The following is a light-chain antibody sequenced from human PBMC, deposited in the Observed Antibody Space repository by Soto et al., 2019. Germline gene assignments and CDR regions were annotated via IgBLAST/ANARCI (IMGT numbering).Light chain of an antibody. Sequence: DIQMTQSPSSLSAFVGDRVTITCQASQDISNYLNWYQQKPGKAPKLLIYDASNLQTGVPSRFSGSGSGTYFTLIISSLQPEDIATYYCQQYDNLPLTFGGGTKVEIK. CDR3: QQYDNLPLT. CDR1: QDISNY. V-gene: IGKV1-33*01. J-gene: IGKJ4*01. CDR2: DAS.